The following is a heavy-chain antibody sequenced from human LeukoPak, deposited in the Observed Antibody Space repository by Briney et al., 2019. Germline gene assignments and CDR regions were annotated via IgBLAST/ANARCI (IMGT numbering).Heavy chain of an antibody. D-gene: IGHD1-14*01. CDR3: ARGRMWGVSDY. CDR2: ISVGGSII. CDR1: GFTFSSYE. J-gene: IGHJ4*02. Sequence: SGGSLRLSCAASGFTFSSYEMNWVRQAPGKGLERVSYISVGGSIIYYADSVKGRFTIARDNAKNSLYLQMSSLRAEDTAIYFCARGRMWGVSDYWGQGTLVTVSS. V-gene: IGHV3-48*03.